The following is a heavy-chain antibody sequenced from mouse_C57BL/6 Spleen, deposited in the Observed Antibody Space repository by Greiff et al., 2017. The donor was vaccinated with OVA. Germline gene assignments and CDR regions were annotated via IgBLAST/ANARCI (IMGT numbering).Heavy chain of an antibody. D-gene: IGHD1-1*01. CDR3: ARRTTVVARDWYFDV. Sequence: VQRVESGAELVKPGASVKMSCKASGYTFTSYWITWVKQRPGQGLEWIGDIYPGSGSTNYNEKFKSKATLTVDASSSTAYMQLSSLTSEDSAVYYCARRTTVVARDWYFDVWGTGTTVTVSS. J-gene: IGHJ1*03. CDR2: IYPGSGST. CDR1: GYTFTSYW. V-gene: IGHV1-55*01.